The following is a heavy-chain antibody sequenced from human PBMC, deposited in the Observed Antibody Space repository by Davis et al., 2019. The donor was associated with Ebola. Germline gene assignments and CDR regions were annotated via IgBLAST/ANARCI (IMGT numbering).Heavy chain of an antibody. J-gene: IGHJ4*02. CDR2: IYPGDSDT. Sequence: TVSCKGSGYSFTSYWIGWVRQMPGKGLEWMGIIYPGDSDTRYSPSFQGQVTISADRSISTAYLQWSSLKASDTAMYYCARHSSLAYQLLLYYWGQGTLVTVSS. CDR1: GYSFTSYW. D-gene: IGHD2-2*01. V-gene: IGHV5-51*01. CDR3: ARHSSLAYQLLLYY.